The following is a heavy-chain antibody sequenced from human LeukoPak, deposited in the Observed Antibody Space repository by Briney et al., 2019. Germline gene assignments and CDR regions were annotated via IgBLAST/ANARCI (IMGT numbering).Heavy chain of an antibody. D-gene: IGHD6-19*01. Sequence: GGSLRLSCAASGFTFSSYAMRWVRQAPGKGLEWVAVISYDGSNKYYADSVKGRFTISRDNSKNTLYLQMNSLRAEDTAVYYCARDSGIAVVPSYFDYWGQGTLVTVSS. V-gene: IGHV3-30-3*01. J-gene: IGHJ4*02. CDR3: ARDSGIAVVPSYFDY. CDR2: ISYDGSNK. CDR1: GFTFSSYA.